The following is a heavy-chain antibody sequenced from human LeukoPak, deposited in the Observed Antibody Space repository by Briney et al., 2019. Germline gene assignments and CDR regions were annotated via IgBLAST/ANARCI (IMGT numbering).Heavy chain of an antibody. CDR3: AKDRLVAAGAGAFDI. Sequence: GGSLRLSCAASGFTFSDYYMSWIRQAPGKGLEWVSYISSSGSTIYYADSVKGRFTISRDNAKNSLYLQMNSLRAEDTAVYYCAKDRLVAAGAGAFDIWGQGTMVTVSS. D-gene: IGHD5-12*01. CDR1: GFTFSDYY. J-gene: IGHJ3*02. CDR2: ISSSGSTI. V-gene: IGHV3-11*01.